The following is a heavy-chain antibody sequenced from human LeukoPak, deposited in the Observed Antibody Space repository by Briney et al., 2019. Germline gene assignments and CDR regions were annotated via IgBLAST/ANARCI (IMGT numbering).Heavy chain of an antibody. CDR1: GFTFSTYS. CDR3: ARDRTMTGDRGIDY. CDR2: IGNSGYT. Sequence: GGSLRLSCAASGFTFSTYSMNWVRQAPGKGLEWVSAIGNSGYTYYADSLKGRVTISRDNAKSSLYLQMNSLRAEDTAVYYCARDRTMTGDRGIDYWGQGTRVTVSS. J-gene: IGHJ4*02. D-gene: IGHD3-22*01. V-gene: IGHV3-21*01.